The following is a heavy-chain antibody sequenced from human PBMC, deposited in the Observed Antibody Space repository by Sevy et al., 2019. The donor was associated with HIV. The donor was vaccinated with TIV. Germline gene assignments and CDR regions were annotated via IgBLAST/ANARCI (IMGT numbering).Heavy chain of an antibody. CDR3: AKDKNPYCSGGSCYPTPFDY. CDR1: GFTFDDYA. Sequence: GGSLRLSCAASGFTFDDYAMHWVRQAPGKGLEWVSGISWNSGSIGYADSVKGRFPISRDNAKNSLYLQMNRLRAEDTALYYCAKDKNPYCSGGSCYPTPFDYWGQGTLVTVSS. J-gene: IGHJ4*02. D-gene: IGHD2-15*01. V-gene: IGHV3-9*01. CDR2: ISWNSGSI.